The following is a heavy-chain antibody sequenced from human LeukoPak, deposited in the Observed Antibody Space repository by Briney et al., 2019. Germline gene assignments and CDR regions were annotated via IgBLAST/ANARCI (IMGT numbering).Heavy chain of an antibody. J-gene: IGHJ4*02. CDR1: GYMFRHFG. Sequence: ASVKVSCKTSGYMFRHFGLTWVRQAPGQGFEWLGWISGYTGQTNYTLKLAGRVTVTIDTSTDTGYMELRSLRSDDTAMYYCARAIYDSTGHPSFDYWGRGTLVTVST. D-gene: IGHD2-8*02. V-gene: IGHV1-18*01. CDR2: ISGYTGQT. CDR3: ARAIYDSTGHPSFDY.